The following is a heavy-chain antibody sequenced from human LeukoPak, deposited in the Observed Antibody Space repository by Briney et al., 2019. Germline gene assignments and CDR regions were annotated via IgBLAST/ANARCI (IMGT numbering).Heavy chain of an antibody. J-gene: IGHJ3*02. D-gene: IGHD2-15*01. V-gene: IGHV4-34*01. Sequence: SETLSLTCAVYGGSFSGYYWSWIRQPPGKGLEWIGEINHSGSTNYNPSLKSRVTISVDTSKNQFSLNLNSVTAADTAVYYCASSVVVLIGSIEMGDAFHTWGQGTLVTVSS. CDR3: ASSVVVLIGSIEMGDAFHT. CDR2: INHSGST. CDR1: GGSFSGYY.